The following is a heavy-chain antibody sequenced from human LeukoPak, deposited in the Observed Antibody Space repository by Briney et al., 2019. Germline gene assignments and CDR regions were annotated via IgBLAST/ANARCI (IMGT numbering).Heavy chain of an antibody. Sequence: AGGSLRLSCAASGFTVSNNYMSWVRQAPGKGLEWVSIFYSGGTTYYADSVMGRFTISRDISKNTLNLQMNSLRAEDTGVYYCARGRPSRFDPRGQGTLVTVSP. J-gene: IGHJ5*02. CDR2: FYSGGTT. V-gene: IGHV3-66*01. CDR3: ARGRPSRFDP. CDR1: GFTVSNNY.